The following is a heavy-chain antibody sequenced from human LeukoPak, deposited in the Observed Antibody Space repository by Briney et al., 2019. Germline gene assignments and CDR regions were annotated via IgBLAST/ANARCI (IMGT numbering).Heavy chain of an antibody. D-gene: IGHD3-9*01. V-gene: IGHV5-51*01. J-gene: IGHJ4*02. CDR2: TYPGDSDT. CDR1: GYIFTKYW. Sequence: PGESLKISCEGAGYIFTKYWIGWGRQLPGKGLEGMGITYPGDSDTRYSPSFQGQVTISADKSNSTTYLQWSSLRTSDTAMYYCARQLWLTGYYYFDYWGQGTLVTVSS. CDR3: ARQLWLTGYYYFDY.